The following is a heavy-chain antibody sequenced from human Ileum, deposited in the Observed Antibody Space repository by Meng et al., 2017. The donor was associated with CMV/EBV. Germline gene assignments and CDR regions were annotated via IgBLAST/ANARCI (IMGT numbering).Heavy chain of an antibody. CDR2: IYYTGAT. J-gene: IGHJ4*02. CDR1: GASISSGDYY. Sequence: QGQLQESGPGRGKHSKTLSLTGTVSGASISSGDYYWTWIRQPPGKGLEWIGYIYYTGATYYRPSLESRIVISSDTSKNHFSLTLTSVTAADTAVYFCARAKQAAENFDSWGQGTLVTVSS. V-gene: IGHV4-30-4*08. D-gene: IGHD6-13*01. CDR3: ARAKQAAENFDS.